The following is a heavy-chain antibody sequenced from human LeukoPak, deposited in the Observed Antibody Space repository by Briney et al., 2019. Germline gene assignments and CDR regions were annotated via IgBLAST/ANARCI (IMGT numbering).Heavy chain of an antibody. D-gene: IGHD3-10*01. CDR2: INPSGGST. V-gene: IGHV1-46*01. CDR1: GYTFTSYY. CDR3: ARALILVRPHAITMDVLGY. J-gene: IGHJ4*02. Sequence: ASVKVSCKASGYTFTSYYMHWVRQAPGQGLEWMGIINPSGGSTSYAQKFQGRVTMTRDTSTSTVYMEPSSLRSEDTAVYYCARALILVRPHAITMDVLGYWGQGTLVTVSS.